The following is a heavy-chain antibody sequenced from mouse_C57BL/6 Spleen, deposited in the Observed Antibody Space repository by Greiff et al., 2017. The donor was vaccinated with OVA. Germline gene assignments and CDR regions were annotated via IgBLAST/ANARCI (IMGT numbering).Heavy chain of an antibody. V-gene: IGHV1-53*01. Sequence: QVQLQQSGTELVKPGASVKLSCKASGYTFTSYWMHWVKQRPGQGLEWIGNINPSNGGTNYNEKFKSKATLTVDKSSSTAYMQLSSLTSEDSAVYYCAREGAYYSNYGAWFAYWGQGTLVTVSA. CDR2: INPSNGGT. CDR1: GYTFTSYW. CDR3: AREGAYYSNYGAWFAY. D-gene: IGHD2-5*01. J-gene: IGHJ3*01.